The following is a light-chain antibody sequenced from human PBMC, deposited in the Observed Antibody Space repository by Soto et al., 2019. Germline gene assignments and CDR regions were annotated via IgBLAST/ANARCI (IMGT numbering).Light chain of an antibody. CDR2: GSS. J-gene: IGKJ2*01. V-gene: IGKV3-15*01. CDR3: QQYNKRPYT. CDR1: QSVNSN. Sequence: EIVMTQSPATLSVSPGERATLSCRASQSVNSNLAWYQQKPGQAHRLLMSGSSTRATGIPARFSGSGSGTDFTLSISSLQSEDFAVYYCQQYNKRPYTFGQGTKLEI.